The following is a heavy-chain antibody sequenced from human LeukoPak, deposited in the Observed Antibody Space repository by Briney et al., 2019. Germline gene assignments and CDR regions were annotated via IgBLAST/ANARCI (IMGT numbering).Heavy chain of an antibody. CDR3: AKDTGDIVVVVAAF. V-gene: IGHV3-23*01. CDR2: ISGSGGST. Sequence: GGSLRVSCAASGFTFSSYAMSGVRQAPGKGLEWVSAISGSGGSTYYADSVKGRFTISRDNSKNTLYLQMNSLRAEDTAVYYCAKDTGDIVVVVAAFWGQGTLVTVSS. CDR1: GFTFSSYA. D-gene: IGHD2-15*01. J-gene: IGHJ4*02.